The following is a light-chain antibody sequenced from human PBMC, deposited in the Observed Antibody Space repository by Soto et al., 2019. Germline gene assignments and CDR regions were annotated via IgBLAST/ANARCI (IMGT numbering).Light chain of an antibody. CDR3: SSYSISTAYL. Sequence: SVLTQPASVSGSRGQSITISCTGTSSDVGGYDYVSWYQLHPGKAPKLMVFEVNSRPSGVSYRFSGSKSGNTASLTISGLQAEDEADYFCSSYSISTAYLFGTGTKV. J-gene: IGLJ1*01. V-gene: IGLV2-14*01. CDR1: SSDVGGYDY. CDR2: EVN.